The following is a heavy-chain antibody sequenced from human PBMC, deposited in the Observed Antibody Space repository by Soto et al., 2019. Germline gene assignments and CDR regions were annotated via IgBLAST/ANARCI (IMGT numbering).Heavy chain of an antibody. CDR3: AKDSTGMGGNDF. J-gene: IGHJ4*02. CDR2: IRGSGNRT. V-gene: IGHV3-23*01. CDR1: GFTFSRNA. D-gene: IGHD2-8*02. Sequence: EVQLLESGGGLIQPGGSLRLSCAASGFTFSRNAMNWVRQAPGKGLEWVSSIRGSGNRTFYADYVKGRFSISRANSNTTEYLAMNRMRVEDTAVYYCAKDSTGMGGNDFWGQGTLVTVSS.